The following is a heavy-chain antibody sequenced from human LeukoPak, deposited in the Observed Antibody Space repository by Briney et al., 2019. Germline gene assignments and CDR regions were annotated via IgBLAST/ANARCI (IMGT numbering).Heavy chain of an antibody. CDR3: ARDSVLLWFGELSERVAFDI. D-gene: IGHD3-10*01. CDR1: GFTFSSYA. J-gene: IGHJ3*02. CDR2: ISGSGGST. Sequence: GGSLRLSCAASGFTFSSYAMSWVRQAPGKGLEWVSAISGSGGSTYYADSVKGRFTISRDNSKNTLYLQMNSLRAEDTAVYYCARDSVLLWFGELSERVAFDIWGQGTMVTVSS. V-gene: IGHV3-23*01.